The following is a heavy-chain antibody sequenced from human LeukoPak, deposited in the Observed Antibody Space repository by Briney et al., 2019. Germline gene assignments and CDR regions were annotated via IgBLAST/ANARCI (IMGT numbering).Heavy chain of an antibody. Sequence: GGSLRLSCAASGFTFSSYEMNWVRQAPGKGLEWVSYISSSGATIYYADSVKGRFTISRDSAKNSLYLQMNSLRAEDTAVYYCARASSSWYSAFDIWGHGTMVTVSS. J-gene: IGHJ3*02. V-gene: IGHV3-48*03. D-gene: IGHD6-13*01. CDR1: GFTFSSYE. CDR3: ARASSSWYSAFDI. CDR2: ISSSGATI.